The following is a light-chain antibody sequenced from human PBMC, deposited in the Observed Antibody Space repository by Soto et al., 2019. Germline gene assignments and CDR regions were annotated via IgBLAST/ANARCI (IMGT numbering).Light chain of an antibody. CDR1: QSVSSD. J-gene: IGKJ5*01. CDR3: QQYGYSPIT. CDR2: GAS. Sequence: EIVMTQSPATLSVSPGERVTLSCRASQSVSSDLAWYQQKSGQAPSLLIYGASTRATGIPVRFSGSGSGAEFTLTISSLQSEDFAVYYCQQYGYSPITFGQGTRLEIK. V-gene: IGKV3-15*01.